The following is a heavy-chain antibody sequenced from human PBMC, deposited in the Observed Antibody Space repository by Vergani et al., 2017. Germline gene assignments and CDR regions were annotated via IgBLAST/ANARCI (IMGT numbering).Heavy chain of an antibody. V-gene: IGHV4-4*09. CDR3: AGVTHSWQRADR. D-gene: IGHD6-13*01. J-gene: IGHJ5*02. CDR2: LSTTGGA. Sequence: QVQLQESGPGLVKSSETLSLTCSVSFDSIRNLYCNWIRQAPGKGLEWIGSLSTTGGATHASHNPSLKSRVSISVDTSKSQFSLRLTSVTAADSAIYYCAGVTHSWQRADRWGQGLLVTVSS. CDR1: FDSIRNLY.